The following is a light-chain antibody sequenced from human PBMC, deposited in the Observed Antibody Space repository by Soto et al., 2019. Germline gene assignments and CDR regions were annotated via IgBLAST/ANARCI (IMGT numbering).Light chain of an antibody. CDR2: EVN. Sequence: QSVLTQPASVSGSPGQSITISCTGTSSDFDIYNYVSWYQQHPGKAPKLMIYEVNKRPSGVPDRFSGSKSGNTASLTVSGLQAEDEADYYCSSYAGSSNVFGTGTKVTVL. J-gene: IGLJ1*01. CDR1: SSDFDIYNY. V-gene: IGLV2-8*01. CDR3: SSYAGSSNV.